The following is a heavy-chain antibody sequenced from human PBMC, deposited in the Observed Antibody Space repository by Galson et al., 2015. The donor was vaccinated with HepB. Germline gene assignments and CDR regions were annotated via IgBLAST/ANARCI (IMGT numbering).Heavy chain of an antibody. CDR3: SRASIRAHLDVDI. J-gene: IGHJ3*02. CDR1: GYTFTGYY. Sequence: SVKVSCKASGYTFTGYYIHWVRQAPGQGLEWMGWINPYSGDTNYAQNFQGRVTMTRDTSINTSYMELSRLTSDDTAVYYCSRASIRAHLDVDIWGQGTMVTVSS. CDR2: INPYSGDT. D-gene: IGHD3/OR15-3a*01. V-gene: IGHV1-2*02.